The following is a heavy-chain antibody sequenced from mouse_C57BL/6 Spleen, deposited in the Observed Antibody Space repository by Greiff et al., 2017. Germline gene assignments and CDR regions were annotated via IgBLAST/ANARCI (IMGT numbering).Heavy chain of an antibody. CDR2: ISYSGST. CDR3: ARDKGITTVVARYFDV. D-gene: IGHD1-1*01. J-gene: IGHJ1*03. Sequence: EVQLVESGPGMVKPSQSLSLTCTVTGYSITSGYDWHWIRHFPGNKLEWMGYISYSGSTNYNPSLKSRISITHDTSKNHFFLKLNSVTTEDTATYYCARDKGITTVVARYFDVWGTGTTVTVSS. V-gene: IGHV3-1*01. CDR1: GYSITSGYD.